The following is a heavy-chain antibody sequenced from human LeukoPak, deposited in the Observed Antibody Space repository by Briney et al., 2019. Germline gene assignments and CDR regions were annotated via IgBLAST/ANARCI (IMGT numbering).Heavy chain of an antibody. CDR1: GYTFNSYD. CDR2: MNPNSGNT. CDR3: ARASSSSSRSLNWFDP. J-gene: IGHJ5*02. Sequence: ASVKVSCKASGYTFNSYDINWVRQATGQGLEWMGWMNPNSGNTGYAQKFQGRVTITRNTSISTAYMELSSLRSEDTAVYYCARASSSSSRSLNWFDPWGQGTLVTVSS. V-gene: IGHV1-8*03. D-gene: IGHD6-6*01.